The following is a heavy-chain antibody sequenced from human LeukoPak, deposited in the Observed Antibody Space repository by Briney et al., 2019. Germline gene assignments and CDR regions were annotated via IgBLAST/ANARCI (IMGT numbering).Heavy chain of an antibody. Sequence: GRSLRLSCAASGFTFDGYAMHWFRQTPGKGLEWVAVIAYDGSRAFYADSVKGRFTISRDNSKNTMSVQMDDLRAEDTAVYYCTRYNNDHFDYWGQGTLVTVSS. CDR2: IAYDGSRA. D-gene: IGHD1-14*01. CDR1: GFTFDGYA. CDR3: TRYNNDHFDY. V-gene: IGHV3-33*08. J-gene: IGHJ4*02.